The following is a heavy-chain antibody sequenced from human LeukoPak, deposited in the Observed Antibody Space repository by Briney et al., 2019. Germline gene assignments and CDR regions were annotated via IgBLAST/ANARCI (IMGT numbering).Heavy chain of an antibody. CDR2: FDPEDGET. CDR1: GYTFTGYY. V-gene: IGHV1-24*01. Sequence: ASVKVSCKASGYTFTGYYMHWVRQAPGKGLEWMGGFDPEDGETIYAQKFQGRVTMTEDTSTDTAYMELSSLRSEDTAVYYCATLYSSSWGDPWGQGTLVTVSS. CDR3: ATLYSSSWGDP. D-gene: IGHD6-13*01. J-gene: IGHJ5*02.